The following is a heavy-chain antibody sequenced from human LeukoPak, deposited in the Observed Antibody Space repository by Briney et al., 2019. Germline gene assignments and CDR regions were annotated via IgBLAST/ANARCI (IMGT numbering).Heavy chain of an antibody. V-gene: IGHV3-74*01. CDR2: ISTDGKST. CDR1: GFTFSNYW. CDR3: VRDYQFIQEV. Sequence: GGPLRLSCVASGFTFSNYWMLWVRQAPGKGLMWVSLISTDGKSTRYAESVKGRFTISRDNAKNALYLQMDILRVEDTALYFCVRDYQFIQEVWGQGTTVTVSS. D-gene: IGHD2-2*01. J-gene: IGHJ6*02.